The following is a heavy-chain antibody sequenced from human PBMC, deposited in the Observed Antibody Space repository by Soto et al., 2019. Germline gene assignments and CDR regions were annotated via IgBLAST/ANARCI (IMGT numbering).Heavy chain of an antibody. J-gene: IGHJ4*02. CDR1: GGTCVGYG. V-gene: IGHV3-7*01. D-gene: IGHD3-22*01. CDR2: IKQDGSEK. CDR3: ARDGYYDSSGYSPLDY. Sequence: XSLRLCCAASGGTCVGYGGRWVLQAPGKGLEWVANIKQDGSEKYYVDSVKGRFTISRDNAKNSLYLQMNSLRAEDTAVYYCARDGYYDSSGYSPLDYWGQGTLVTVSS.